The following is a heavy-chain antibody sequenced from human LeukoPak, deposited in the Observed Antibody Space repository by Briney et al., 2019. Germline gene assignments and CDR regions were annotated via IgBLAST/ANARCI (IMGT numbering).Heavy chain of an antibody. Sequence: PGGSLRLSCAASGFTFSSYWMHWVRQAPGKGLVWVSRINSDGSSTSYADSVKGRFTISRENAKNTLYLQMNSLSAEDTAVYYCARVAYYYDSSPDYWGQGTLVTVSS. J-gene: IGHJ4*02. V-gene: IGHV3-74*01. CDR3: ARVAYYYDSSPDY. CDR1: GFTFSSYW. D-gene: IGHD3-22*01. CDR2: INSDGSST.